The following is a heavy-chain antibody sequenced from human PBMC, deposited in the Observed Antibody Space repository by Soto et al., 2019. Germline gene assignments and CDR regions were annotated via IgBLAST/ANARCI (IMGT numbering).Heavy chain of an antibody. CDR1: DDFISSYY. D-gene: IGHD3-9*01. CDR2: VSTNGAT. V-gene: IGHV4-4*07. Sequence: KPSETLSLTCTVSDDFISSYYWNWIRQPAGKGLEWIGRVSTNGATNYNPSLESRVTMSVDTSKNQFSLKLTSVTAADTAVYFCARADYEILTGSYAMDVWGQGTTVTV. J-gene: IGHJ6*02. CDR3: ARADYEILTGSYAMDV.